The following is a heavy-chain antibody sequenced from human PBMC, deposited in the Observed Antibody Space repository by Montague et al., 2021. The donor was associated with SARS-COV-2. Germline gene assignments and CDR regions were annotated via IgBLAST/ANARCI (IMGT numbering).Heavy chain of an antibody. CDR3: ARGRIEVSMILVVMTGASYYMDV. CDR1: GGSFSGHY. Sequence: SETLSLTCGVYGGSFSGHYWSWIRQPPGKGLEWIGEINHSGSTNYNPSLKSRVTISVDTSKNQFSLKLRSVTAADTAVYYCARGRIEVSMILVVMTGASYYMDVGGKGTTVTVPS. V-gene: IGHV4-34*01. D-gene: IGHD3-22*01. J-gene: IGHJ6*03. CDR2: INHSGST.